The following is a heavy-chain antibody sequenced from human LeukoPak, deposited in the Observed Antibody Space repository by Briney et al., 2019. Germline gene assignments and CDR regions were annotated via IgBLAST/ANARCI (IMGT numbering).Heavy chain of an antibody. CDR3: AKDIPPWLY. Sequence: AGGSLRLSCAASGFTFSSYAMSWVRQAPGKGLEWVSVISGSGGSTYYADSVKGRFTISRDNSKNTLYLEMNSLRAENTAVYYCAKDIPPWLYWGRGTLVTVSS. CDR2: ISGSGGST. CDR1: GFTFSSYA. V-gene: IGHV3-23*01. J-gene: IGHJ4*02. D-gene: IGHD3-22*01.